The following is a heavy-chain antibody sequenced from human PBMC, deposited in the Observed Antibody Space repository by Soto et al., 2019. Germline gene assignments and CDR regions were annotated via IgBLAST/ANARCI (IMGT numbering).Heavy chain of an antibody. CDR2: ISGSGGST. D-gene: IGHD5-12*01. CDR3: AKAIDYPGYYYYVMDF. J-gene: IGHJ6*02. Sequence: GWSLRLSCAASGFTFSSYAMSWVRQAPGKGLEWVSAISGSGGSTYYADSVKGRFTISRDNSKNTLYLQMNSLRAEDTAVYYCAKAIDYPGYYYYVMDFWGQGTTVTVSS. V-gene: IGHV3-23*01. CDR1: GFTFSSYA.